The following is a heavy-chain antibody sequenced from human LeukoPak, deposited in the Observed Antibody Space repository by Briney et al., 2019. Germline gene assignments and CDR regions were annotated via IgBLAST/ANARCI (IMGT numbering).Heavy chain of an antibody. CDR1: GGSFSGYY. D-gene: IGHD3-10*01. CDR3: ARARYYYGSGNLDY. Sequence: SETLSLTXAVYGGSFSGYYWSWIRQPPGKGLEWMGEINHSGSTNYNPSLKSRVTISVDTSKNQFSLKLSSVTAADTAVYYCARARYYYGSGNLDYWGQGTLVTVSS. J-gene: IGHJ4*02. CDR2: INHSGST. V-gene: IGHV4-34*01.